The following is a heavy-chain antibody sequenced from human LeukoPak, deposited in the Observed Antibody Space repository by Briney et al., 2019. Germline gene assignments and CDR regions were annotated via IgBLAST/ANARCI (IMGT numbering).Heavy chain of an antibody. CDR2: INPSGGST. CDR3: ARRGITMVRGVYYYYYYMDV. CDR1: GYTFTSYY. Sequence: GASVKVSCKASGYTFTSYYMHWVRQAPGQGLEWMGIINPSGGSTSYAQKFQGRVTMTRDTSTSTVYMELSSLRSEDTAVYYCARRGITMVRGVYYYYYYMDVWGKGTTVTISS. J-gene: IGHJ6*03. D-gene: IGHD3-10*01. V-gene: IGHV1-46*01.